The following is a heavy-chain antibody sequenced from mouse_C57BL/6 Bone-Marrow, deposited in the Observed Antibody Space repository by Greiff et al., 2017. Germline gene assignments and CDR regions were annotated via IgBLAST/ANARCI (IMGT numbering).Heavy chain of an antibody. J-gene: IGHJ3*01. V-gene: IGHV5-6*01. CDR1: GFTFSSSG. CDR2: ILSGGSYT. Sequence: EVKLVESGGDLVKPGGSLKLSCAASGFTFSSSGMSWVRQTPDKRLEWVATILSGGSYTYYPDSVKGRFTISKDNAKNTLYLQMSSLTAEDTAMYYCARKWSTTVSQFAYWGQGTLVTVSA. CDR3: ARKWSTTVSQFAY. D-gene: IGHD1-1*01.